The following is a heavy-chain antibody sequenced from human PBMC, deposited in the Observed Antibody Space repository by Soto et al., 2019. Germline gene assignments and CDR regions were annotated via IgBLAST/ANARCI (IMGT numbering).Heavy chain of an antibody. CDR1: GYTFTSYW. V-gene: IGHV5-51*01. CDR3: ARPDSNGWYDP. CDR2: IYPADSDT. Sequence: GESLKISCKGSGYTFTSYWIAWVRQMPGKGLEWMAIIYPADSDTRYSPSFQGHVTISADKSISTAYLQWSSLRASDTAIYYCARPDSNGWYDPWGQGTLVTVSS. J-gene: IGHJ5*02. D-gene: IGHD5-18*01.